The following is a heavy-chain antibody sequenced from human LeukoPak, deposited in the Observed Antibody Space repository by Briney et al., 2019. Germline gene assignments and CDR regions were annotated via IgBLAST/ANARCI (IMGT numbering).Heavy chain of an antibody. J-gene: IGHJ4*02. Sequence: GRSLRLSCAASGFTFSSYGMHWVRQAPGKGLEWVAVIWYDGSNKYYVDSVKGRFTISRDNAKNSLYLQMNSLRGGDTAVYYCAKGGSDSDYWGQGTLVTVSS. V-gene: IGHV3-33*03. CDR2: IWYDGSNK. CDR3: AKGGSDSDY. D-gene: IGHD3-16*01. CDR1: GFTFSSYG.